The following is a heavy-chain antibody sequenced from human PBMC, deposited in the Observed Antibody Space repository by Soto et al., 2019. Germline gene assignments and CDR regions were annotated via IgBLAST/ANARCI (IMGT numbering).Heavy chain of an antibody. CDR1: GGTFSSYA. V-gene: IGHV1-69*01. J-gene: IGHJ5*02. CDR2: IIPIFGTA. D-gene: IGHD4-4*01. CDR3: AREVNDYSNSGGWFDP. Sequence: QVQLVQSGAEVQKPGSSVKVSCKASGGTFSSYAISWVRQAPGQGLEWMGGIIPIFGTANYAQKFQGRVTITADESTSTAYMELSSLRSEDTAVHYCAREVNDYSNSGGWFDPWGQGTLVTVSS.